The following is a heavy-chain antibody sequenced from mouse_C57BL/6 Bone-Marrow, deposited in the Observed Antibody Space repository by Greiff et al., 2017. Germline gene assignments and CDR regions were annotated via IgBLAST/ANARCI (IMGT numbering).Heavy chain of an antibody. CDR1: GFTFSSYG. J-gene: IGHJ4*01. CDR3: ARQKGAMDY. V-gene: IGHV5-6*01. Sequence: EVQLVASVGDLVKPGGSLKLSCAASGFTFSSYGMSWVRQTPDKRLEWVATISSGGSYTYYPDSVKGRFTISRDNAKNTLYLQMSSLKSEDTAMYYCARQKGAMDYWGQGTSVTVSS. CDR2: ISSGGSYT.